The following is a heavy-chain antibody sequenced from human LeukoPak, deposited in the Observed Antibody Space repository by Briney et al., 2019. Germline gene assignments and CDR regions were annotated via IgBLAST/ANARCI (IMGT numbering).Heavy chain of an antibody. CDR2: ISPDGGRT. CDR1: GFTFSVYS. Sequence: PGGSLRLSCAASGFTFSVYSMGWVRQAPGKGLEWVATISPDGGRTYYVDSVKGRFTISRDNSKNTLYLQMNSLRAEDTAVFHCGKGGTETRLSDSWGQGTLVTVSS. J-gene: IGHJ4*02. V-gene: IGHV3-23*01. D-gene: IGHD3-16*01. CDR3: GKGGTETRLSDS.